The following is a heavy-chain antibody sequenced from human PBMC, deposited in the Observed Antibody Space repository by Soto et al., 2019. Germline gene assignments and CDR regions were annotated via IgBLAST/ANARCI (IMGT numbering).Heavy chain of an antibody. V-gene: IGHV4-31*03. CDR2: IYYSGST. CDR3: ARNYYGSGSFWWFDP. J-gene: IGHJ5*02. Sequence: QVQLQESGPGLVKPSQTLSLTCTVSGGSISSGGYYWSWIRQHPGKGLEWIGYIYYSGSTYYNPSLKSRVTISVDTSKNQVSLKLSSVTAADTAVYYCARNYYGSGSFWWFDPWGQGTLVTVSS. D-gene: IGHD3-10*01. CDR1: GGSISSGGYY.